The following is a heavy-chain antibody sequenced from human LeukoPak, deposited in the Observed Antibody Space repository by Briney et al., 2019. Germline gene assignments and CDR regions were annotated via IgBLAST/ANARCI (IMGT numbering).Heavy chain of an antibody. D-gene: IGHD3-3*01. CDR3: ARDGSIFGVVIPSDY. CDR2: ISYDGSNK. V-gene: IGHV3-30-3*01. CDR1: GFTFSSYA. J-gene: IGHJ4*02. Sequence: GGSLRLSCAASGFTFSSYAMHWVRQAPGKGLEWVAVISYDGSNKYYADSVKGRFTISRDNSKNTLYLQMNSLRAEDTAVYYCARDGSIFGVVIPSDYWGQGTLVTVSS.